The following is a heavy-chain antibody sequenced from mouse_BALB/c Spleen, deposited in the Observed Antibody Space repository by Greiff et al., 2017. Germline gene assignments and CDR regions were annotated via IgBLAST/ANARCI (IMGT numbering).Heavy chain of an antibody. V-gene: IGHV1S127*01. D-gene: IGHD1-1*01. CDR1: GYSFTSYW. CDR2: IDPSDSET. CDR3: ARSYYYGSSYGMDY. Sequence: QVQLQQSGPQLVRPGASVKISCKASGYSFTSYWMHWVMQRPGQGLEWIGMIDPSDSETRLNQKFKDKATLTVDKSSSTAYMQLSSPTSEDSAVYYCARSYYYGSSYGMDYWGQGTSVTVSS. J-gene: IGHJ4*01.